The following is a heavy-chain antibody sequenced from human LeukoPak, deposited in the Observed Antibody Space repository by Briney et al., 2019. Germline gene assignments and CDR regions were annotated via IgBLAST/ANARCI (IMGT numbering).Heavy chain of an antibody. J-gene: IGHJ5*02. D-gene: IGHD3-22*01. V-gene: IGHV4-34*01. CDR2: INHSGST. CDR1: GGSFSGYY. CDR3: ARRDSSGYFLRSPGWFDP. Sequence: SETLSLTCAVYGGSFSGYYWSWIRQPPGKGLEWIGEINHSGSTNHNPSLKSRVTISVDTSKNQFSLKLSSVTAADTAVYYCARRDSSGYFLRSPGWFDPWGQGTLVTVSS.